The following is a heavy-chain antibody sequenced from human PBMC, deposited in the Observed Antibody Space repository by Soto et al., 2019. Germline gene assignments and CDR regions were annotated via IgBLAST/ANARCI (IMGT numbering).Heavy chain of an antibody. CDR2: VHYSGSV. Sequence: QVQLQQSGPGLVKPSQTLSLTCTVSGGSISFDHYHWTWIRQPPGKGLEWIGYVHYSGSVLYNSSLQNRVSKSVDTSKNLFSQKRISVTAPDTALYFCAREDDAVDRDSYGLDVWCQGTTVTVSS. CDR3: AREDDAVDRDSYGLDV. J-gene: IGHJ6*02. V-gene: IGHV4-30-4*01. D-gene: IGHD1-1*01. CDR1: GGSISFDHYH.